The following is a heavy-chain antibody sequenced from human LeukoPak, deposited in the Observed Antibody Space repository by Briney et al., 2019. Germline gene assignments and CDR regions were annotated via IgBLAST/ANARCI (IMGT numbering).Heavy chain of an antibody. D-gene: IGHD1-26*01. J-gene: IGHJ6*03. Sequence: GGSLRLSCAASGFTFSSYAMHWVRQAPGKGLEWVAVISNDGSNKNYADPVKGRFTISRDNSKNTLYLQMNSLRAEDTAVYYCARDPYSGSYGDYYYYYMDVWGKGTTVTISS. CDR1: GFTFSSYA. CDR2: ISNDGSNK. CDR3: ARDPYSGSYGDYYYYYMDV. V-gene: IGHV3-30*04.